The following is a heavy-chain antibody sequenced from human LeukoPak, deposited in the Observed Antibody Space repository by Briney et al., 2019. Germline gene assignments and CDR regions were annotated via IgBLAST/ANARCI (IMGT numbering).Heavy chain of an antibody. D-gene: IGHD6-19*01. CDR1: GFTFSSYW. CDR2: INSDGSST. Sequence: GGSLRLSCAASGFTFSSYWMHWVRQAPGKGLVWVSRINSDGSSTSYADSVKGRFTISRDNAKNTLYLQMNSLRAEDTAVYYCARAPRYSSGWYYDYWGQGTLVTVSS. J-gene: IGHJ4*02. CDR3: ARAPRYSSGWYYDY. V-gene: IGHV3-74*01.